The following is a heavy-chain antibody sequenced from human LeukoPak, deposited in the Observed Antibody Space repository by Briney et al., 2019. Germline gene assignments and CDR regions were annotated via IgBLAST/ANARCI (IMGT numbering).Heavy chain of an antibody. CDR2: ISGSGGCT. J-gene: IGHJ4*02. Sequence: GGSLRLSCAASGFTFSSYAMSWVRQAPGKGLEWVSAISGSGGCTYYADSVKGRFTISRDNCKNTLYLQMNSLRAEDTAVYYCAKDQFIVVVVAPIGDFDYWGQGTLVTVSS. V-gene: IGHV3-23*01. CDR3: AKDQFIVVVVAPIGDFDY. D-gene: IGHD2-15*01. CDR1: GFTFSSYA.